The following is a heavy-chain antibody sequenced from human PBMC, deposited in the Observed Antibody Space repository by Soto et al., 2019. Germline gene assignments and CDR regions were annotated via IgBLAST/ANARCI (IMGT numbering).Heavy chain of an antibody. CDR3: ARGSWDAVTVHYYMDV. J-gene: IGHJ6*03. V-gene: IGHV6-1*01. CDR1: GDSVSSNSAA. Sequence: QVPLQQSAPGLVKPSQTPSLTSDISGDSVSSNSAAWNWIRQTPSRCLEWLGRTYYRSKRYINYAVSVKSRITVNPDTSSDLFSLQLNSVTPEDTAVYYCARGSWDAVTVHYYMDVWGKGTTVTVSS. CDR2: TYYRSKRYI. D-gene: IGHD1-26*01.